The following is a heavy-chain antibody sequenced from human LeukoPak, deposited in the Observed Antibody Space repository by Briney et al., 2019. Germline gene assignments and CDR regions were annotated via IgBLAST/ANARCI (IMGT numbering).Heavy chain of an antibody. CDR2: IIPIFGTA. Sequence: SVKVSCKASGGTFSSYAISWVRQAPGQELEWMGGIIPIFGTANYAQKFQGRVTITADKSTSTAYMELSSLRSEETAVYYCARVVDTAMVHYFDYWGQGTLVTVSS. D-gene: IGHD5-18*01. V-gene: IGHV1-69*06. CDR1: GGTFSSYA. CDR3: ARVVDTAMVHYFDY. J-gene: IGHJ4*02.